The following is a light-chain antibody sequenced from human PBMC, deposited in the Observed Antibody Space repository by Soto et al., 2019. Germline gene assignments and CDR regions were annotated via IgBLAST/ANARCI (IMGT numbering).Light chain of an antibody. V-gene: IGKV3-15*01. Sequence: EIVMTQSPVTLSVSPGERATLSCRASQSVTNSYLAWYQQKPGQAPRLLIFGASTRAAGIPARFSGSGSGTEFTLTISSLQSEDFAVYYCQQYNKWPLTVGGATKGDSK. J-gene: IGKJ4*01. CDR3: QQYNKWPLT. CDR1: QSVTNSY. CDR2: GAS.